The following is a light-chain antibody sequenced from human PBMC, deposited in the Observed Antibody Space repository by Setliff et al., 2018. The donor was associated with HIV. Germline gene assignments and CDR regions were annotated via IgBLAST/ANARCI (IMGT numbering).Light chain of an antibody. J-gene: IGLJ1*01. CDR3: ASYAGTTHPYV. Sequence: QSALTQPPSASGSLGQSLNFSCTGTSNDIGSYDHVSWYQHHPGRPPKLLIYEVNQRPSGVPDRFSGSKSGNTASLTVSGLQTEDEANYYCASYAGTTHPYVFGTGTKGTVL. CDR2: EVN. CDR1: SNDIGSYDH. V-gene: IGLV2-8*01.